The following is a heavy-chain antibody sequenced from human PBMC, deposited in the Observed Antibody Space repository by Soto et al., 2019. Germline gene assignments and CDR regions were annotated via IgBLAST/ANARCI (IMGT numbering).Heavy chain of an antibody. J-gene: IGHJ6*02. CDR1: GDSVSSNSAA. V-gene: IGHV6-1*01. CDR3: ARGYSGYEIQAYYYYYYGMDV. Sequence: SQTLSLTCAISGDSVSSNSAAWNWIRQSPSRGLEWLGRTYYRSKWYNDYAVSVKSRITINPDTSKNQFSLQLNSVTPEDTAVYYCARGYSGYEIQAYYYYYYGMDVWGQGTTVTVSS. D-gene: IGHD5-12*01. CDR2: TYYRSKWYN.